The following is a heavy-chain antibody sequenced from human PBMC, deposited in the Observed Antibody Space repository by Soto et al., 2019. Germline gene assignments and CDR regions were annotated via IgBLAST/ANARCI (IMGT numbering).Heavy chain of an antibody. CDR1: GFTFGDYA. Sequence: GGSLRLSCTASGFTFGDYAMSWVRQAPGKGLEWVGFIRSKAYGGTTEYAASVKGRFTISRDDSKSIAYLQMNSLKTEGTAVYYCTRDLKVPLDYYYDSSGYYYWGQGTLVTVSS. CDR2: IRSKAYGGTT. V-gene: IGHV3-49*04. CDR3: TRDLKVPLDYYYDSSGYYY. D-gene: IGHD3-22*01. J-gene: IGHJ4*02.